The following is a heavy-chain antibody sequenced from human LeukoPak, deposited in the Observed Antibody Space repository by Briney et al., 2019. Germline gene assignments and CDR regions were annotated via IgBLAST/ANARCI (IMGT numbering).Heavy chain of an antibody. CDR2: IYYSGST. V-gene: IGHV4-59*01. CDR3: AREVLYYYDSSDYYRWFDP. J-gene: IGHJ5*02. D-gene: IGHD3-22*01. CDR1: GGSLSSYY. Sequence: SETLSLTCTVSGGSLSSYYWSWIRQPPGKGLEWIGYIYYSGSTNYNPSLKSRVTMSVDTSKNQFSLKLSSVTAADTAVYYCAREVLYYYDSSDYYRWFDPWGQGTLVTVSS.